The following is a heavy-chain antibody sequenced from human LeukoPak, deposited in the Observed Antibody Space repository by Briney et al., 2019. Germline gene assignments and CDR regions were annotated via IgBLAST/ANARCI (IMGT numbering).Heavy chain of an antibody. CDR3: TTDIVVVPAAFFDY. Sequence: GGSLRLSCAASGFTFSSYAMNWVSQAPGKGLEWVSAIFTGGSTFYADSVTGRFTISRDNSKNTVYLEMNSLRAEDTAVYYCTTDIVVVPAAFFDYWGQGTLVTVSS. CDR1: GFTFSSYA. V-gene: IGHV3-23*01. D-gene: IGHD2-2*01. J-gene: IGHJ4*02. CDR2: IFTGGST.